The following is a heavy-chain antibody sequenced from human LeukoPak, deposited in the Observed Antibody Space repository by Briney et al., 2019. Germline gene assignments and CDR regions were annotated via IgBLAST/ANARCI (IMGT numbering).Heavy chain of an antibody. CDR1: GYTFTGYY. CDR2: INPNSGGT. Sequence: GASVKVSCKASGYTFTGYYMHWVRQAPGQGLEWMGWINPNSGGTNYAQKFQGRVIMTRDTSISTAYMELSRLRSDDTAVYYCASPLGDYGDYGHFDYWGQGTLVTVSS. J-gene: IGHJ4*02. V-gene: IGHV1-2*02. D-gene: IGHD4-17*01. CDR3: ASPLGDYGDYGHFDY.